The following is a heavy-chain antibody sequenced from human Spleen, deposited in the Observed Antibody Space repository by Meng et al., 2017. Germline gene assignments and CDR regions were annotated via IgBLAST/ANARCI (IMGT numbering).Heavy chain of an antibody. CDR3: AREGVTSYYYYGMDV. Sequence: ASVKVSCKASGYTFAAYWIQWVRQAPGQGLEWMGRIDPKSDNTHYAQKFQARVTMTGDTSISTAYMELSGLRSEDTAVYYCAREGVTSYYYYGMDVWGQGTTVTVSS. CDR1: GYTFAAYW. CDR2: IDPKSDNT. D-gene: IGHD4-23*01. J-gene: IGHJ6*02. V-gene: IGHV1-2*06.